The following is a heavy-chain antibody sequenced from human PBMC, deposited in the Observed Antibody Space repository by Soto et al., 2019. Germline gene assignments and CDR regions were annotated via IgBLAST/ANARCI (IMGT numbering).Heavy chain of an antibody. J-gene: IGHJ1*01. V-gene: IGHV1-2*02. CDR3: ERNGGGSGNYYSIDI. D-gene: IGHD3-22*01. CDR1: GYSFTDPY. Sequence: ASGKASCKAPGYSFTDPYIHWGRQAPGQGLEWMGWINPDSGGSNNAQKFEDRGIMTSDTSINTVYMEMSGLRYDDIAVYYCERNGGGSGNYYSIDIWGQRSLVIVSA. CDR2: INPDSGGS.